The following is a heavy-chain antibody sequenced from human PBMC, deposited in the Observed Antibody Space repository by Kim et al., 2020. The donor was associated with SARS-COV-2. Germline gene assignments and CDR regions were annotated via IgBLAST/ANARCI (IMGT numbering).Heavy chain of an antibody. D-gene: IGHD3-16*01. CDR1: GHFFTRDS. CDR2: IDCGNGNT. CDR3: LGGFYLDY. V-gene: IGHV1-3*01. Sequence: ASVKVSCKTSGHFFTRDSIHWVRQAPGQGLEWMGGIDCGNGNTIYSQKFQGRVTFTTDTSASTAYMDLSFLRSEDSAVYYCLGGFYLDYWGQGTLVTVSS. J-gene: IGHJ4*02.